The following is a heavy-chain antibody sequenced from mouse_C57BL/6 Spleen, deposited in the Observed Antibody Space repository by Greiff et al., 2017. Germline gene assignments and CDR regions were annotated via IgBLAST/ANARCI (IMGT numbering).Heavy chain of an antibody. V-gene: IGHV1-59*01. J-gene: IGHJ4*01. CDR1: GYTFTSYW. CDR3: ARGPFSYAMDY. Sequence: QVQLQQPGAELVRPGTSVKLSCKASGYTFTSYWMHWVKQRPGQGLEWIGVIDPSDSYTNYNQKFKGKATLTVDTSSSTAYMQRSSLTSEDSAVYYCARGPFSYAMDYWGQGTSVTVSS. CDR2: IDPSDSYT.